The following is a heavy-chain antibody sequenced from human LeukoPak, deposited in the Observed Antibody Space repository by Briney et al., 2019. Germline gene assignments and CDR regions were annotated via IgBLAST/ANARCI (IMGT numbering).Heavy chain of an antibody. J-gene: IGHJ4*02. CDR3: ARTYGSGSLKLDY. CDR1: GGSISSYY. D-gene: IGHD3-10*01. V-gene: IGHV4-59*01. Sequence: SETLSLTCTVSGGSISSYYWSWIRQPPGKGLKWIGYIYYSGSTNYNPSLKSRVTISVDTSKNQFSLKLSSVTAADTAVYYCARTYGSGSLKLDYWGQGTLVTVSS. CDR2: IYYSGST.